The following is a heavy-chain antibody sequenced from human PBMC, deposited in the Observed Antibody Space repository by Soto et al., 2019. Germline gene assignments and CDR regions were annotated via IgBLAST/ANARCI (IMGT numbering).Heavy chain of an antibody. J-gene: IGHJ4*02. CDR3: AKYRSTSSGAEGFDF. D-gene: IGHD6-6*01. V-gene: IGHV3-23*01. Sequence: GSLRLSCAASGFTFTSYAMTWVRQAPGKGLEWVSSISGSGDVTFYAASVEGRFTISRDNSKITFFLQLNSLRADDSGVYYCAKYRSTSSGAEGFDFWGQGALVTVSS. CDR2: ISGSGDVT. CDR1: GFTFTSYA.